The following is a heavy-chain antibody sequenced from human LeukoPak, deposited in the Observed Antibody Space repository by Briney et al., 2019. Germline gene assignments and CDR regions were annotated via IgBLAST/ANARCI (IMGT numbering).Heavy chain of an antibody. CDR1: GFTFSSYS. V-gene: IGHV3-69-1*01. D-gene: IGHD4/OR15-4a*01. CDR3: ASFCANCYYGMDV. J-gene: IGHJ6*02. Sequence: PGGSLRLSCAASGFTFSSYSMNWVRQAPGKGLEWVATMTSSSTIYYADSVKGRFTISRDNAKNSLYLQMNSLRGEDTAVYYCASFCANCYYGMDVWGQGTTVTASS. CDR2: MTSSSTI.